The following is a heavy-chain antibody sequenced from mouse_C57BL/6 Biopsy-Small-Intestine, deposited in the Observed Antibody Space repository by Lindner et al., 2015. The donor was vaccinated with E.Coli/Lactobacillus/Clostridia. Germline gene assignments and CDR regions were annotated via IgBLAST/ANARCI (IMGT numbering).Heavy chain of an antibody. CDR3: VRHERDGSSYHWYFDV. J-gene: IGHJ1*03. CDR2: FYPGSGTI. V-gene: IGHV1-62-2*01. Sequence: VQLQESGAELVKPGASVKLSCEASGYTFTECTIHWVKQRSGQGLEWIGWFYPGSGTITYNEKFKDKATLTADKSSSTVYMELSRLTSEDSAVYFCVRHERDGSSYHWYFDVWGTGTTVTVSS. CDR1: GYTFTECT. D-gene: IGHD1-1*01.